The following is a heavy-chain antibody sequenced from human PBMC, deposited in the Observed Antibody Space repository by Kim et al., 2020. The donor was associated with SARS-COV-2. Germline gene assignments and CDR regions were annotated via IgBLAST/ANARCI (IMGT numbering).Heavy chain of an antibody. D-gene: IGHD6-13*01. Sequence: GGSLRLSCAASGFTFSSYWMSWVRQAPGKGLEWVANIKQDGSEKYYVDSVKGRFTISRDNAKNSLYLQMNSLRAEDTAVYYCARDLHSSSWYPVLYYYYGRDVWGQGTTVTVSS. CDR2: IKQDGSEK. V-gene: IGHV3-7*01. J-gene: IGHJ6*02. CDR3: ARDLHSSSWYPVLYYYYGRDV. CDR1: GFTFSSYW.